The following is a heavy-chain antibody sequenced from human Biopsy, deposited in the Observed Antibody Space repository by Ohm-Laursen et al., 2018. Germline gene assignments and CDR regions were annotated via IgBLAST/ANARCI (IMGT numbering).Heavy chain of an antibody. CDR3: AIDGNDFLTDYLKIDQ. V-gene: IGHV1-2*02. J-gene: IGHJ4*02. Sequence: GSSVKVSCKASGYTFTSYYMHWVRQAPGQGLEWMGWINPKSGDTHYLEKFRGRVTMTRDTSISTAYMEVSSLRSDDTAVYYCAIDGNDFLTDYLKIDQWGQGTLVTVSS. CDR2: INPKSGDT. CDR1: GYTFTSYY. D-gene: IGHD3-9*01.